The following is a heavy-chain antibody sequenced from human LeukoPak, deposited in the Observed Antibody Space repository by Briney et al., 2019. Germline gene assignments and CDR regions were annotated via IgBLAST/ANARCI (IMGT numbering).Heavy chain of an antibody. J-gene: IGHJ4*02. Sequence: PGGSLRLSCAASGFTFSSYSMNWVRQAPGKGLEWVSSISSSSSYIYYADSVKGRFTISRDNAKNSLYLQMNSLRAEDTAVYYCAREGSSWHTYYFDYWGQGTLVTVSS. V-gene: IGHV3-21*04. CDR3: AREGSSWHTYYFDY. D-gene: IGHD6-13*01. CDR2: ISSSSSYI. CDR1: GFTFSSYS.